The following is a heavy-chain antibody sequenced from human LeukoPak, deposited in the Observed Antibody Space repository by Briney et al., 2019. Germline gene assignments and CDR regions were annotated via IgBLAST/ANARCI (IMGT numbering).Heavy chain of an antibody. Sequence: GGSLRLSCAASGFTFSSYWMHWVRQAPGKGLVWVSRINSDGSSTSYADSVKGRFTISRDNAKNTLYLQMNSLRAEDTAVYYCARGNDYGDYEGDAFDIWGQGTMVTVSS. D-gene: IGHD4-17*01. V-gene: IGHV3-74*01. CDR2: INSDGSST. CDR1: GFTFSSYW. CDR3: ARGNDYGDYEGDAFDI. J-gene: IGHJ3*02.